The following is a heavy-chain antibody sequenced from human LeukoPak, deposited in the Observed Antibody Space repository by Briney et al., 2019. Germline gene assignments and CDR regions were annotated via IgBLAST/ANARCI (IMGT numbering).Heavy chain of an antibody. CDR3: TKDRIGYLLDY. D-gene: IGHD1-1*01. Sequence: GGSLRLSYAASGFTFSSYGMHWVRQAPGKGLERVAFIRDDGSNNYYADSVKGRFTISRDNSKNTLYLQMNSLRAEDTSVYYCTKDRIGYLLDYWGQGTLVTVSS. V-gene: IGHV3-30*02. J-gene: IGHJ4*02. CDR2: IRDDGSNN. CDR1: GFTFSSYG.